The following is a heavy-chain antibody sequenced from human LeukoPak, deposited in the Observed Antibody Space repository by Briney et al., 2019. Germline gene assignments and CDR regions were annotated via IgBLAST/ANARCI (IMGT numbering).Heavy chain of an antibody. J-gene: IGHJ4*02. CDR2: ISGSGANT. D-gene: IGHD3-16*02. CDR3: AKERAGYTNPYYFDY. CDR1: GFTFSTYA. V-gene: IGHV3-23*01. Sequence: GGSLRLSCAASGFTFSTYAMSWVRQAPGKGLEWVSTISGSGANTYYADSVRGRFTISRDNSKNTLYLHMSSLRAEDTAVYYRAKERAGYTNPYYFDYWGQGTLVTVSS.